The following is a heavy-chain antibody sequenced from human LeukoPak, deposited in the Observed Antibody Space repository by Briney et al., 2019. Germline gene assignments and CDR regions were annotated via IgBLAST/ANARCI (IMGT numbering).Heavy chain of an antibody. CDR2: INPNSGGT. CDR1: GYTFTGYY. J-gene: IGHJ3*02. CDR3: ARATSYSTRRGAFDI. Sequence: ASVKASCKASGYTFTGYYMHWVRQAPGQGLEWMGWINPNSGGTNYAQKFQGRVTMTRDTSISTAYMELSRLRSDDTAVYYCARATSYSTRRGAFDIWGQGTMVTVSS. V-gene: IGHV1-2*02. D-gene: IGHD2-21*01.